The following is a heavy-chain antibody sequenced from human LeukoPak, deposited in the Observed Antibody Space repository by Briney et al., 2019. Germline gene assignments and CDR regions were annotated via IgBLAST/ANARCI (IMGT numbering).Heavy chain of an antibody. Sequence: SETLSLTCTVSGGSINSSSNQWGWIRQPPGKGLEWIGSISYSGNTYYKPSLKSRVTVSVDTSKKQFSLKLSSVTATDTAVYFCARIPIVIVPAYFDSWGQGTLVTVSS. J-gene: IGHJ4*02. CDR2: ISYSGNT. V-gene: IGHV4-39*01. CDR3: ARIPIVIVPAYFDS. D-gene: IGHD2-2*01. CDR1: GGSINSSSNQ.